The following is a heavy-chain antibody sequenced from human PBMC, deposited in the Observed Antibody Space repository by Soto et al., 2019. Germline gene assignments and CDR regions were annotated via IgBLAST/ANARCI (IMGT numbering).Heavy chain of an antibody. D-gene: IGHD2-2*01. CDR1: GYTFITYD. CDR3: TTYCSSTSCYPYYYYGMDV. J-gene: IGHJ6*02. CDR2: IKSKTDGATT. V-gene: IGHV3-15*01. Sequence: SCKASGYTFITYDINWVRQAPGKGLEWVGRIKSKTDGATTDYAAPVKGRFTISRDDSKNTLYLQMNSLKTEDTAVYYCTTYCSSTSCYPYYYYGMDVWGQGTTVTVSS.